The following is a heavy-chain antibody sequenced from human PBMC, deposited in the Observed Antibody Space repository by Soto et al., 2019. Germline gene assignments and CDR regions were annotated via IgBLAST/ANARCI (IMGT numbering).Heavy chain of an antibody. CDR2: ISSSSSYI. J-gene: IGHJ3*02. CDR1: GFTFSSYS. Sequence: GGSLRLSCAASGFTFSSYSMNWVRQAPGKGLEWVSSISSSSSYIYYADSVKGRFTISRDNAKNSLYLQMNSLRAEDTAVYYCARDGDYYDSSGYFVFDIWGQGTMVTVSS. V-gene: IGHV3-21*01. D-gene: IGHD3-22*01. CDR3: ARDGDYYDSSGYFVFDI.